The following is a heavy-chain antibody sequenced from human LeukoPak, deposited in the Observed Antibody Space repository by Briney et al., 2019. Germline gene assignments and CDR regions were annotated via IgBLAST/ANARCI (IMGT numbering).Heavy chain of an antibody. CDR1: GLAFSSYS. D-gene: IGHD3-3*01. CDR3: ARDFTPEWFDIH. V-gene: IGHV3-30*04. Sequence: PGRSLRLSCVASGLAFSSYSMLWVRQAPGKGLEWVGVISYDGSDEYYTDSVKGRFTISRDNSKNTVYLQMNSLRADDTAVYYCARDFTPEWFDIHWGQGTLVTVS. J-gene: IGHJ4*02. CDR2: ISYDGSDE.